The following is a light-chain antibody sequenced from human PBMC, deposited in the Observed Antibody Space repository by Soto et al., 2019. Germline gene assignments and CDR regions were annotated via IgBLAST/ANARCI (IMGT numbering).Light chain of an antibody. V-gene: IGKV1-6*01. Sequence: ALQMTQSPSSLSASVGDRVTITCRASQDIRTELGWYQQKPGKAPKLLIYATSSLQSGVPSRFSGSGSGTEFTLTISSLQPEDFAIYYCLQDSSYPRTFGQGTRVEIK. CDR2: ATS. CDR3: LQDSSYPRT. J-gene: IGKJ1*01. CDR1: QDIRTE.